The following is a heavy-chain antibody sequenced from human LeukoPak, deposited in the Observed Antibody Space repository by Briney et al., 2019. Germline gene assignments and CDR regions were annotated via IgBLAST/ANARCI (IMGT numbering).Heavy chain of an antibody. CDR3: ARERVAVAGRYFDY. CDR1: GGSFSGYY. J-gene: IGHJ4*02. D-gene: IGHD6-19*01. V-gene: IGHV4-34*01. Sequence: PSETLSLTCAVYGGSFSGYYWSWIRQPPGKGLEWIGEINHSGSTNYNPSLKSRVTISVDTSKNQFSLKLSSVTAADTAVYYCARERVAVAGRYFDYWGQGTLVTVSS. CDR2: INHSGST.